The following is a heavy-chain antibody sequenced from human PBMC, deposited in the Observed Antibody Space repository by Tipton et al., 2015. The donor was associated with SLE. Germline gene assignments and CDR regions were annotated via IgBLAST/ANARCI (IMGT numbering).Heavy chain of an antibody. Sequence: TLSLTCSVSGGSMSYQYWSWIRQPPGKGLEWIGYIYYTGNTNYNPSLKSRVTLSVDTSKSQFSLKLTFGSASDTAIYCCARMGLCTTTNYNEGAFDVWGQDSMVTVSS. V-gene: IGHV4-59*11. CDR2: IYYTGNT. CDR1: GGSMSYQY. J-gene: IGHJ3*01. D-gene: IGHD2/OR15-2a*01. CDR3: ARMGLCTTTNYNEGAFDV.